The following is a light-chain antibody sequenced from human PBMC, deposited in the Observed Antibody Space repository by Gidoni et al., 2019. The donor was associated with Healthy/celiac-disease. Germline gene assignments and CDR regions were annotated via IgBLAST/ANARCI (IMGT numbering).Light chain of an antibody. J-gene: IGKJ1*01. CDR1: QSVSSY. CDR3: QQRSNWPT. CDR2: DAS. V-gene: IGKV3-11*01. Sequence: EIVFTHSPATLSFSPGERATLSCRASQSVSSYLAWYQQKPGQAPRLLTYDASNRATGIPARFSGSGSGTDFTLTISSLEPEDFAVYYCQQRSNWPTFGQGTKVEIK.